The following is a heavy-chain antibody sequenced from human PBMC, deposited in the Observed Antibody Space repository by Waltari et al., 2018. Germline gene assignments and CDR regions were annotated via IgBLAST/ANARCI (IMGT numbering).Heavy chain of an antibody. J-gene: IGHJ4*02. V-gene: IGHV3-23*03. CDR2: IYRGGST. D-gene: IGHD3-9*01. CDR3: AKVAGVQRYFDWFGY. Sequence: EVQLLESGGGLVQPGGSLRLSCAASGFTFSSYAMSWVRQAPGKGLAWVAVIYRGGSTYYADAVKGRFTISRDNSKNTLYLQMNSLRAEDTAVYYCAKVAGVQRYFDWFGYWGQGTLVTVSS. CDR1: GFTFSSYA.